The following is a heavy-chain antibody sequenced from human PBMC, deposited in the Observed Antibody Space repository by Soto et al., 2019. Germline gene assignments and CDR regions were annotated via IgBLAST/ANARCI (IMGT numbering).Heavy chain of an antibody. V-gene: IGHV1-2*04. CDR1: GYTFTGYY. CDR3: ARTDYYDPPRGAFDI. D-gene: IGHD3-22*01. J-gene: IGHJ3*02. CDR2: INPNSGGT. Sequence: ASVKVSCKASGYTFTGYYMHWVRQAPGQGLEWMGWINPNSGGTNYAQKFQGWVTMTRDTSISTAYMELSRLRSDDTAVYYCARTDYYDPPRGAFDIWGQGTMVTVSS.